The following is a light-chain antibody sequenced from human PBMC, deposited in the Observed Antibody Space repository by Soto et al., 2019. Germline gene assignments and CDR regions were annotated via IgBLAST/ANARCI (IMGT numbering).Light chain of an antibody. CDR1: QSISSY. CDR2: AAS. Sequence: DIQMTQSPSSLSSSLGDRVTITCRASQSISSYLNWYQQKPGKAPKLLIYAASSLQSGVPSRFSGSGSGTDFTLTISSLKNEDFATYDCQQSYSTTVTFGQGTKVDIK. J-gene: IGKJ1*01. CDR3: QQSYSTTVT. V-gene: IGKV1-39*01.